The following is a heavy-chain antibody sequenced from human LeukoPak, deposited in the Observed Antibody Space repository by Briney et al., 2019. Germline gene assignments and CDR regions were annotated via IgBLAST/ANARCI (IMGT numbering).Heavy chain of an antibody. CDR1: GGSISSYY. CDR3: ASGWWYFDS. J-gene: IGHJ4*02. CDR2: IYYSGST. Sequence: SETLSLTCTVPGGSISSYYWTCVRQPPGKGLEWIGYIYYSGSTNYNPSLKSRVTMSVDTSKNQFSLKLSSVTAADTAVYYCASGWWYFDSWGQGTLVTVSS. V-gene: IGHV4-59*01. D-gene: IGHD6-19*01.